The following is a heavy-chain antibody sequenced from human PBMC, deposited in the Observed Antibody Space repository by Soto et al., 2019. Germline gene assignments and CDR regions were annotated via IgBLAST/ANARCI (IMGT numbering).Heavy chain of an antibody. Sequence: PGGSLGLSCAASGLTFSSFWMTWVRQAPGKGLEWVANIKQDGTEKYYVDSVKGRFTISRDNAKNSLYLQMNSLRADDTAVYYCARDRLTSAWHDAFDIWGQGTMVTVSS. J-gene: IGHJ3*02. D-gene: IGHD6-19*01. CDR3: ARDRLTSAWHDAFDI. V-gene: IGHV3-7*05. CDR1: GLTFSSFW. CDR2: IKQDGTEK.